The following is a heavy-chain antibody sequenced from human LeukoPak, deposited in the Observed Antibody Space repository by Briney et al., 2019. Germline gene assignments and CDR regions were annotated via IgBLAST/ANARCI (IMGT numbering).Heavy chain of an antibody. CDR3: ARDVEDIVVVPAAIGSFLGY. Sequence: GASVRVSCKASGGTFSSYAISWVRQAPGQGLEWMGGIIPIFGTANYAQKLQGRVTMTTDTSTSTAYMELRSLRSDDTAVYYCARDVEDIVVVPAAIGSFLGYWGQGTLVTVSS. V-gene: IGHV1-69*05. CDR2: IIPIFGTA. CDR1: GGTFSSYA. J-gene: IGHJ4*02. D-gene: IGHD2-2*02.